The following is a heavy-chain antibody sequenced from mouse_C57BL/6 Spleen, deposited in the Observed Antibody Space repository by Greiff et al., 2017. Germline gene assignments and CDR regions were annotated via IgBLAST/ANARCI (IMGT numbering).Heavy chain of an antibody. CDR3: ARDWDEAY. V-gene: IGHV1-64*01. CDR1: GYTFTSYW. J-gene: IGHJ3*01. CDR2: IYPNSGST. D-gene: IGHD4-1*01. Sequence: QVQLQQPGAELVKPGASVKLSCKASGYTFTSYWMHWVKQRPGQGLEWIGMIYPNSGSTNYNEKFKSKAKLTVDKSSSTDCMQLSGLTSEDSAVYYCARDWDEAYWGQGTLVTVSA.